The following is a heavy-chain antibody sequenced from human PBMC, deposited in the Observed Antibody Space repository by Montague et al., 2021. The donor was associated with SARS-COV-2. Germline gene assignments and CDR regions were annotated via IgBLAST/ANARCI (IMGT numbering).Heavy chain of an antibody. V-gene: IGHV4-39*01. D-gene: IGHD1-1*01. CDR2: VHYTGTT. CDR1: GGFITVSRYD. J-gene: IGHJ3*02. CDR3: ARHRANAGSFDI. Sequence: SETLSLTCTVSGGFITVSRYDWGWLRQPPGKGLEWIGSVHYTGTTSYNASHKSRLTISVDTSENQFSLKMTSVTASDTAVYYCARHRANAGSFDIWGQGTMVTVSS.